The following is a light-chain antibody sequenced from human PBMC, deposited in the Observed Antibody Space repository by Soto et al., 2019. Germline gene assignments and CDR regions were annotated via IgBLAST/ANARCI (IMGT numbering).Light chain of an antibody. CDR3: QQRNNWPWT. V-gene: IGKV3-11*01. CDR1: QSVRSY. CDR2: DAS. J-gene: IGKJ1*01. Sequence: IVLTQSPATLSLSPGERATLSCRASQSVRSYLAWYQQKPGQAPRLLIYDASSRSTDIPGRFSGSGSGTDFTLTISSLEPEDFAFYYCQQRNNWPWTFGQGTKVEIK.